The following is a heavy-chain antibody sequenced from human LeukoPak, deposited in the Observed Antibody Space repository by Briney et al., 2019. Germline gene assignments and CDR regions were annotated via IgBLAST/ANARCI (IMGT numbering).Heavy chain of an antibody. J-gene: IGHJ4*02. V-gene: IGHV4-59*01. Sequence: SETLSLTCTVSGDSISNFYWSWIRQPPGKGLEWIGYISYSGNTNYNPSLMSRVTISLDTSKNQFSLKVSSVTAADTAVYYCARGWGSTWYYFDYWGQGSPVTVSS. CDR3: ARGWGSTWYYFDY. D-gene: IGHD6-13*01. CDR2: ISYSGNT. CDR1: GDSISNFY.